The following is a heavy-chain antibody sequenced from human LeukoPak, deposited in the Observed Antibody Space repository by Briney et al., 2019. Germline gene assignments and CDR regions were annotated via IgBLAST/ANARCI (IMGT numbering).Heavy chain of an antibody. D-gene: IGHD6-13*01. CDR2: ISGSGGGT. J-gene: IGHJ4*02. CDR3: AKVVAAAGTGD. CDR1: GFTFSSYA. Sequence: PGGSLRLSCAASGFTFSSYAMSWVRQAPGKGLEWVSAISGSGGGTDYADPVKGRFTISRDNSKSTLYLQMNSLRAEDTAVYYCAKVVAAAGTGDWGQGTLVTVSS. V-gene: IGHV3-23*01.